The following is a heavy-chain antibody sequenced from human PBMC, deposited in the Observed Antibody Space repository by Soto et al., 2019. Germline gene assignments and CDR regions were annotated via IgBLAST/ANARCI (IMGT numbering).Heavy chain of an antibody. D-gene: IGHD3-22*01. CDR2: ISYDGSKK. Sequence: GGSLRLSCAASGFTFSSYAMSWVRQAPGKGLEWVAGISYDGSKKYYGESVKGRFTISSDNSKNTLYLQMNSLRVEDTAVYYCAKAIENYSTGYYKPFYYFGVDVWGQGTTVTVSS. J-gene: IGHJ6*02. CDR3: AKAIENYSTGYYKPFYYFGVDV. V-gene: IGHV3-30*18. CDR1: GFTFSSYA.